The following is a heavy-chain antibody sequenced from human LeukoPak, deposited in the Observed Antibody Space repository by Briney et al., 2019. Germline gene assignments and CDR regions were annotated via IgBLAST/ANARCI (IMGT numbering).Heavy chain of an antibody. Sequence: GGSLRLSCAASRFTFSSYAMNWVRQAPGKGLEWVSYITSSSGTIYYADSVKGRFTISRDNAKKSLYLQMNSLRAEDTAVYYCARDHLWAFDYWGQGTLVTVSS. CDR2: ITSSSGTI. J-gene: IGHJ4*02. D-gene: IGHD2-21*01. CDR3: ARDHLWAFDY. V-gene: IGHV3-48*01. CDR1: RFTFSSYA.